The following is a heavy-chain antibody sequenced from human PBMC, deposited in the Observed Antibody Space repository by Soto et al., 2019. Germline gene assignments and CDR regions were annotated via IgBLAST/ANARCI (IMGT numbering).Heavy chain of an antibody. J-gene: IGHJ4*02. CDR2: IYWDDDN. CDR1: GFSLSTGVG. CDR3: AHRGSMVAFFDS. V-gene: IGHV2-5*02. D-gene: IGHD2-15*01. Sequence: SGPTLVNPTQTLTLTCTFSGFSLSTGVGVGWIRQPPGKALEWLALIYWDDDNRYSPSLKSRLTITKDTSKNQVVLTMTNMDPVDTATYYCAHRGSMVAFFDSWGLGTLVTSPQ.